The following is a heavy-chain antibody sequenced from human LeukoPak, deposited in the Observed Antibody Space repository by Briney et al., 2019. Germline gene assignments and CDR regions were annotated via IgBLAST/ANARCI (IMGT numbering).Heavy chain of an antibody. Sequence: SQTLSLTCTVSGDSISSDDYYWSRMPQPAGKGLEWIGRISSSGSTNYNPSLKSRVTISVDTSKNQFSLKLSSVTAADTAVYFCARGPYSYDSSGAFDIWGQGTMVTVSS. CDR3: ARGPYSYDSSGAFDI. CDR2: ISSSGST. D-gene: IGHD3-22*01. J-gene: IGHJ3*02. CDR1: GDSISSDDYY. V-gene: IGHV4-61*02.